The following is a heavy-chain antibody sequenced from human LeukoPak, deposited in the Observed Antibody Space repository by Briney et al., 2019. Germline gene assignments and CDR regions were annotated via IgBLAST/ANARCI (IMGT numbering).Heavy chain of an antibody. V-gene: IGHV1-69*04. J-gene: IGHJ4*02. D-gene: IGHD2-15*01. CDR2: IIPILGIA. Sequence: SVKVSCKASGGTFSSYAISWVRQAPGQGLEWMGRIIPILGIANYAQKFQGRVTITADKSTSTAYMELSSLRSEDTAVYYCAKCSGGSCYPDYWGQGTLVTVSS. CDR3: AKCSGGSCYPDY. CDR1: GGTFSSYA.